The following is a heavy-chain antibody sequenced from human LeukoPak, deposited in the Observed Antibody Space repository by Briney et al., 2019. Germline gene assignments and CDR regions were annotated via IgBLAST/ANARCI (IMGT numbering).Heavy chain of an antibody. V-gene: IGHV3-23*01. CDR3: AKGSLYYYGSGSYYNYFDY. J-gene: IGHJ4*02. CDR1: GFTCSSYA. D-gene: IGHD3-10*01. Sequence: GGSLRLSCAASGFTCSSYAMSWVRQAPGKGLEWVSAISGSGGSTYYADSVKGRFTISRDNSKNTLYLQMNSLRAEDTAVYYCAKGSLYYYGSGSYYNYFDYWGQGTLVTVSS. CDR2: ISGSGGST.